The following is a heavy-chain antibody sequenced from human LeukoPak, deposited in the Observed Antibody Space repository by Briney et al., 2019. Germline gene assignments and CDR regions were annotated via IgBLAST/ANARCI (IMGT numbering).Heavy chain of an antibody. V-gene: IGHV4-30-4*01. Sequence: SETLSLTCTVSGGSISSGDYYWSWIRQPPGTGLEWIGYIYYSGSTYYNPSPKSRVTISVDTSKNQFSLKLSSVTAADTAVYYCARDSPIVATINDYYYGMDVWGQGTTVTVSS. D-gene: IGHD5-12*01. J-gene: IGHJ6*02. CDR2: IYYSGST. CDR1: GGSISSGDYY. CDR3: ARDSPIVATINDYYYGMDV.